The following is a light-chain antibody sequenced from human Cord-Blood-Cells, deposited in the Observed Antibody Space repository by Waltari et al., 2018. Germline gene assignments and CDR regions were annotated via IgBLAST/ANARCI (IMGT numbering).Light chain of an antibody. CDR2: EVS. J-gene: IGLJ1*01. Sequence: QSALTQPASVSGSPGQSITISCTGTSSDAGGYNYLSWYQQHPGKAPKLMIYEVSNRPSGVSNRFSGSKSGNTASLTISGLQAEDEADYYCSSYTSSSTLVFGTGTKVTVL. CDR1: SSDAGGYNY. V-gene: IGLV2-14*01. CDR3: SSYTSSSTLV.